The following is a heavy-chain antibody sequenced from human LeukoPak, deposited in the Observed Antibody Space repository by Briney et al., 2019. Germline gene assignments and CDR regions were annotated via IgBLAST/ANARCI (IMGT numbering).Heavy chain of an antibody. CDR1: GYSVSSGYY. CDR3: ARITMVRGVKGVAYYYYYMDV. D-gene: IGHD3-10*01. J-gene: IGHJ6*03. CDR2: IYHSGST. Sequence: SETLSLTCSVSGYSVSSGYYWGWIRQPPGKGLEWIGSIYHSGSTNYNPSLKSRVTISVDTSKNQFSLKLSSVTAADTAVYYCARITMVRGVKGVAYYYYYMDVWGKGTTVTISS. V-gene: IGHV4-38-2*02.